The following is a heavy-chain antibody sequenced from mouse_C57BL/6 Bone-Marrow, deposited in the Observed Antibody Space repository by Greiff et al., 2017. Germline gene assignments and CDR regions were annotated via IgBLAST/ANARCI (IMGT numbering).Heavy chain of an antibody. J-gene: IGHJ4*01. Sequence: QVQLQQPGAELVKPGASVTLSCKASGYTFPSYWMQWVKQRPGQGLEWIGEIDPSDSYTNYNQKFKGKATLTVDTSSSTAYMQLSSLTSEDSAVYYCARSSLYYYAMDYWGQGTSVTVSS. V-gene: IGHV1-50*01. CDR1: GYTFPSYW. CDR2: IDPSDSYT. D-gene: IGHD6-1*01. CDR3: ARSSLYYYAMDY.